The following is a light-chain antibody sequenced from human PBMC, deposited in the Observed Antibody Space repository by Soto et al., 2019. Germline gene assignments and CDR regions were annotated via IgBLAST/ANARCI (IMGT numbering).Light chain of an antibody. CDR2: EVS. CDR1: SSDVGGYNY. Sequence: QSALTQPASVSGSPGQSITISCTGTSSDVGGYNYVSWYQQHPDKAPKLMIYEVSHRPSGVSNRFSGSKSGNTASLTISGLQAEDEADYYCCSYASSTTREVFGGGIKLTVL. CDR3: CSYASSTTREV. V-gene: IGLV2-14*01. J-gene: IGLJ3*02.